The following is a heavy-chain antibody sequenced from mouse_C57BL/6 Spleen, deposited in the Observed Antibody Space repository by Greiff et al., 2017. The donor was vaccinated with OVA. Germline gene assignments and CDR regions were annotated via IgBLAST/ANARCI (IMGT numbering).Heavy chain of an antibody. V-gene: IGHV2-2*01. Sequence: VKLVESGPGLVQPSQSLSITCTVSGYSLTSYGVHWVRQSPGKGLEWLGVIWSGGSTDYNAAFISRLSISKDNSMNQVFFKMNSLQADDTAIYYCARAGFAYWGQGTLVTVSA. CDR3: ARAGFAY. CDR1: GYSLTSYG. CDR2: IWSGGST. J-gene: IGHJ3*01.